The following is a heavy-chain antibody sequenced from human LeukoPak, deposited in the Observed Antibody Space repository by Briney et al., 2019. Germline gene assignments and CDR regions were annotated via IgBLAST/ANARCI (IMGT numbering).Heavy chain of an antibody. D-gene: IGHD3-10*01. Sequence: GRSLRLSCAASGFTFSSYGMHWVRLAPGKGLEWVAVISYDGSNKYYADSVKGRFTISRDNSKNTLYLQMNSPRAEDTALYYCARDGNFYYGPGSYCDYWGQGTLVTVSS. J-gene: IGHJ4*02. CDR1: GFTFSSYG. CDR3: ARDGNFYYGPGSYCDY. V-gene: IGHV3-30*03. CDR2: ISYDGSNK.